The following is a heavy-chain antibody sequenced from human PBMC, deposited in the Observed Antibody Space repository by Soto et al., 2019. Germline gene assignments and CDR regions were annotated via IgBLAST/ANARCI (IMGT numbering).Heavy chain of an antibody. D-gene: IGHD2-2*01. Sequence: PGGSLRLSCAASGFTFSSYGMHWVRQAPGKGLEWVAVISYDGSNKYYADSVKGRFTISRDNSKNTLYLQMNSLRAEDTAVYYCAKDQYCISTSCSPLDYYGMDVWGQGTTVTVSS. V-gene: IGHV3-30*18. CDR1: GFTFSSYG. CDR3: AKDQYCISTSCSPLDYYGMDV. CDR2: ISYDGSNK. J-gene: IGHJ6*02.